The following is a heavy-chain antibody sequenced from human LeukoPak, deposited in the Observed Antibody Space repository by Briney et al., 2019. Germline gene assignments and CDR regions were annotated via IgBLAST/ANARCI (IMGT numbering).Heavy chain of an antibody. CDR3: ARRSTDITSWTFDY. D-gene: IGHD6-13*01. V-gene: IGHV5-51*01. CDR1: GYPFSTCW. Sequence: GESLQISCQGSGYPFSTCWIAWVRQMPGKGLEWMGIINPGDSDTRYSPSFRGQVTISADKSINTAYLQWSSLRASDSAMYYCARRSTDITSWTFDYWGQGTLVTVSS. CDR2: INPGDSDT. J-gene: IGHJ4*02.